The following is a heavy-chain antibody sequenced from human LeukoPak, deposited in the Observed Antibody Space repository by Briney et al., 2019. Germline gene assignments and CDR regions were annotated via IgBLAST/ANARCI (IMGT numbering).Heavy chain of an antibody. Sequence: ASVKVSCKTSGYTFTSYDINWVRQATGQGLERMGRMDGSSGKTAYAQKFLGRVTITRNTSISTAYMELSSLTSEDTAVYYCARLYYYASSGYDALDIWGQGTMVTVSS. V-gene: IGHV1-8*01. CDR2: MDGSSGKT. J-gene: IGHJ3*02. CDR1: GYTFTSYD. D-gene: IGHD3-22*01. CDR3: ARLYYYASSGYDALDI.